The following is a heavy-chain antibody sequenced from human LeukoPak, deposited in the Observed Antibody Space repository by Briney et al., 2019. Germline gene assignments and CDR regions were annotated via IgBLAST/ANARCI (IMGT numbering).Heavy chain of an antibody. CDR3: ARGRHDITMIVVVMTSVSYYLDV. V-gene: IGHV4-34*01. CDR1: GGPFSGYH. Sequence: SETLSLTCGVCGGPFSGYHWTWIRQSPGKGLEWIGDINPSGNTNYNPSLKSRLTLSVDTSKNQFSLKLRSVTAADTAVYYCARGRHDITMIVVVMTSVSYYLDVWGKGTTVTVS. CDR2: INPSGNT. D-gene: IGHD3-22*01. J-gene: IGHJ6*03.